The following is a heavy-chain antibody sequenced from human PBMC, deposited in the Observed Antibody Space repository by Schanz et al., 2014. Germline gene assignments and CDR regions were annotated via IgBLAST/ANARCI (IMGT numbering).Heavy chain of an antibody. CDR2: MNSKTGNT. Sequence: QVQLVQSGAEVKKPGASVRLSCEASGYTFTSYDINWVRQAPGQGLEWMGWMNSKTGNTGYAQRFQGRVTMTGHASIATAYFALRSLRSGATAVYYCTKGRTFGRWGQGTLVTVSS. J-gene: IGHJ4*02. V-gene: IGHV1-8*02. D-gene: IGHD3-16*01. CDR1: GYTFTSYD. CDR3: TKGRTFGR.